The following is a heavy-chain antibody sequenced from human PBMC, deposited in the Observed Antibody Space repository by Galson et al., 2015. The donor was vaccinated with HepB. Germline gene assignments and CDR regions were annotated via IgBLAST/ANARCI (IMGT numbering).Heavy chain of an antibody. J-gene: IGHJ4*02. CDR3: ARRYSSGFFPDY. CDR2: MSYDGSMK. CDR1: GFTFSDHY. V-gene: IGHV3-30*03. D-gene: IGHD6-19*01. Sequence: SLRLSCAASGFTFSDHYMDWVRQAPGKGPEWVAMMSYDGSMKEYADSVQGRFTISRDDFRNTLYLQMHSLTPEDTAIYYCARRYSSGFFPDYWGQGTLVSVSS.